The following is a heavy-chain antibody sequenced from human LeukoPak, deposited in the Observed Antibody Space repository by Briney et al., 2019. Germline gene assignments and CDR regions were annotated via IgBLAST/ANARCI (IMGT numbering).Heavy chain of an antibody. J-gene: IGHJ5*02. Sequence: SQTLSLTCAISGDSVSSNIAAWNWIRQSPSRGLEWLGRTYYRSKWYNDYAVSVKSRITINPDTSKNQFALQLNSVTPEDSAVYYCARLGVATIPAWGQGTLVTVSP. V-gene: IGHV6-1*01. CDR2: TYYRSKWYN. CDR1: GDSVSSNIAA. CDR3: ARLGVATIPA. D-gene: IGHD3-3*01.